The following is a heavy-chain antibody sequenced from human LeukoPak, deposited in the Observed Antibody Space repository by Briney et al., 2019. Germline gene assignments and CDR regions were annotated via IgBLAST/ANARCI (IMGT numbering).Heavy chain of an antibody. J-gene: IGHJ6*03. D-gene: IGHD1-26*01. CDR1: GFTFSSDA. CDR2: ISYDGNEK. V-gene: IGHV3-30-3*01. Sequence: GGSLRLSCVASGFTFSSDAMHWVRQTPGKGLEWVAVISYDGNEKYQVDSVKGRFTISRDNSKNTLYLQMNSLRAEDTAVYYCANHRRNSDDSGSYRGYYYYMDVWGKGTTVTISS. CDR3: ANHRRNSDDSGSYRGYYYYMDV.